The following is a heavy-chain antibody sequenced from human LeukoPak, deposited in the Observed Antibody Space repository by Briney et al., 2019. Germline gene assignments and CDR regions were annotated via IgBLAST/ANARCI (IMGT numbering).Heavy chain of an antibody. V-gene: IGHV3-23*01. CDR1: GFTFSSYA. CDR3: AKDLTLYDSSGYYSGRFDY. J-gene: IGHJ4*02. CDR2: ISGSGGST. D-gene: IGHD3-22*01. Sequence: GGSLRLSCAASGFTFSSYAMSWVRQAPGKGLEWVSAISGSGGSTYYADSVKGRFTISRDNSKNTLYLQMNSLRAEDTAVYYCAKDLTLYDSSGYYSGRFDYWGQGTLVTVSS.